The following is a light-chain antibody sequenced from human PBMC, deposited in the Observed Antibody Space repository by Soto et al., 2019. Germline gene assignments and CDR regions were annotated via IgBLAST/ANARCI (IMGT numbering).Light chain of an antibody. CDR1: SSDVGSYNL. V-gene: IGLV2-23*01. CDR3: CSYAGSSTSVV. J-gene: IGLJ2*01. CDR2: EGS. Sequence: QSALTQPASVSGSPGQSITISCTGTSSDVGSYNLVSWYQQHPGKAPKLMIYEGSKRPSGVSNRFSGSKSGNTASLTISGLQAEVEADYYCCSYAGSSTSVVFGGGTKVTVL.